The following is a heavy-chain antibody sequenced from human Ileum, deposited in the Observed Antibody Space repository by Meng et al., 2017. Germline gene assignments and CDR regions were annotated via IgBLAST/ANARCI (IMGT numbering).Heavy chain of an antibody. CDR3: AREPSFGEHDY. CDR2: ISHDGSSY. Sequence: QVRWAGGGGGVVPPGRSLRLSCAASGFTFSTNPMHGVRSGPGKGPEWVTAISHDGSSYVYADSVKGRFTISRDNSKNTLYLQMNSLTPEDTAVYYCAREPSFGEHDYWGQGTLVTVSS. J-gene: IGHJ4*02. D-gene: IGHD3-10*01. CDR1: GFTFSTNP. V-gene: IGHV3-30*04.